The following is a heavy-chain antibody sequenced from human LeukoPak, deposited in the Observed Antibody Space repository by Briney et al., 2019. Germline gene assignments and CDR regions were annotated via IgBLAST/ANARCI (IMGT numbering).Heavy chain of an antibody. CDR3: ARDQYGDYSNWFDP. V-gene: IGHV1-2*02. J-gene: IGHJ5*02. CDR1: GYTFTGYY. Sequence: ASVKVSCKASGYTFTGYYMHWVRQAPGQGLEWMGWINPNSGGTNYAQKFQGRVTMTRDTSISTAYMELSRLRSDDTAVYYCARDQYGDYSNWFDPWGQGTLVTVSS. CDR2: INPNSGGT. D-gene: IGHD4-17*01.